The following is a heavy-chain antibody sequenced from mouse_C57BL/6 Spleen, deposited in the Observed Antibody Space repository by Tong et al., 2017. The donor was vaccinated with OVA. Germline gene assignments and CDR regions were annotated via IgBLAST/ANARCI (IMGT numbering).Heavy chain of an antibody. V-gene: IGHV5-17*01. CDR1: GFTFSDYG. D-gene: IGHD2-4*01. Sequence: EVQLQEFGGGLVKPGGSLKLSCAASGFTFSDYGMHWVRQAPEKGLEWVAYISSGSSTIYYADTVKGRFTISRDNAKNTLFLQMTSLRSEDTAMYYCARRYYDYLDYWGQGTTLTVSS. CDR2: ISSGSSTI. CDR3: ARRYYDYLDY. J-gene: IGHJ2*01.